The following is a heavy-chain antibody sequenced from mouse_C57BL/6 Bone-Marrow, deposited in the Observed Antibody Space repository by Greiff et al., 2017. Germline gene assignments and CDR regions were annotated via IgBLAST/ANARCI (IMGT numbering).Heavy chain of an antibody. V-gene: IGHV1-55*01. Sequence: QVTLKVSGAELVKPGASVKMSCKASGYTFTSYWITWVKQRPGQGLEWIGDIYPGSGSTNYNEKFKSKATLTVDTSPSTAYMQLSSLTSEDSAVYYCARPYYSNYWYFDVWGTGTTVTVSS. J-gene: IGHJ1*03. CDR2: IYPGSGST. CDR3: ARPYYSNYWYFDV. CDR1: GYTFTSYW. D-gene: IGHD2-5*01.